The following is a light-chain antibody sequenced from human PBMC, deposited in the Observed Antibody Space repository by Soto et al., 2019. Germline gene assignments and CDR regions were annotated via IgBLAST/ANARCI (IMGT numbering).Light chain of an antibody. Sequence: EVVMTQSPATVSVSPGEGVTLSCRASQTISNALAWYQQKPGQAPRLLIYGASTRATGVPARFSGGGSGTEFTLTISSLQSEDVAFDYCQQKNKWPPVTFGGGTKVELK. J-gene: IGKJ4*01. CDR1: QTISNA. CDR3: QQKNKWPPVT. V-gene: IGKV3-15*01. CDR2: GAS.